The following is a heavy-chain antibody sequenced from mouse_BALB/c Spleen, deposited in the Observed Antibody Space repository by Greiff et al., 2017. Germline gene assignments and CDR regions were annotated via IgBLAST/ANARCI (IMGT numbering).Heavy chain of an antibody. CDR1: GFTFSSYA. J-gene: IGHJ1*01. V-gene: IGHV5-6-5*01. D-gene: IGHD2-1*01. CDR2: ISSGGST. CDR3: ARALYGNYGYFDV. Sequence: EVQRVESGGGLVKPGGSLKLSCAASGFTFSSYAMSWVRQTPEKRLEWVASISSGGSTYYPDSVKGRFTISRDNARNILYLQMSSLRSEDTAMYYCARALYGNYGYFDVWGAGTTVTVSS.